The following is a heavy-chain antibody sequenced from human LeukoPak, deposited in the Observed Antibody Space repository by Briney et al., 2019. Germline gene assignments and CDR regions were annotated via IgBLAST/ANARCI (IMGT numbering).Heavy chain of an antibody. CDR3: ANRNWGDY. CDR2: IKEDGSVK. D-gene: IGHD7-27*01. J-gene: IGHJ4*02. Sequence: GGSLGLSCTASGFTFSTHWMTWVRQPPGKGLEWVANIKEDGSVKYYVDSVKGRFTISRVNSKNTLYLQMNSLRAEDTAVYYCANRNWGDYWGQGTLVTVSS. V-gene: IGHV3-7*03. CDR1: GFTFSTHW.